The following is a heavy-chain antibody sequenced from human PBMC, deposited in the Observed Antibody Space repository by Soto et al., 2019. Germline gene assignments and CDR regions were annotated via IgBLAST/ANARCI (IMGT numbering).Heavy chain of an antibody. CDR1: GFTFTSSA. Sequence: SVKVSCKASGFTFTSSAVQWVRQARGQRLEWIGWIVVGSGNTNYAQKFQERVTITRDMSTSTAYMELSSLRSEDTAVYYCAAGPYSSSWSPWFDPWGQGTTVTVSS. J-gene: IGHJ5*01. V-gene: IGHV1-58*01. D-gene: IGHD6-13*01. CDR3: AAGPYSSSWSPWFDP. CDR2: IVVGSGNT.